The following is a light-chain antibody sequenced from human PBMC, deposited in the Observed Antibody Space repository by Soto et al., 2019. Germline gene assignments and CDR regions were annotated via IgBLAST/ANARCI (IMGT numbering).Light chain of an antibody. J-gene: IGKJ5*01. CDR3: QQYVTSPAIT. CDR2: GAS. V-gene: IGKV3-20*01. CDR1: ESVSSSY. Sequence: EIVLTQSPGTLSLSPGERATLSCRASESVSSSYLAWYQQKPGQAPRLLIFGASSRATGTPDRFSGSGSGTDFTLTISRLEPEDFAVYYCQQYVTSPAITFGQGTRLEIK.